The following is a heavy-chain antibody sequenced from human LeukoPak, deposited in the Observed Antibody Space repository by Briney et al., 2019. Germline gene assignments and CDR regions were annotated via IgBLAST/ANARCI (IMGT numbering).Heavy chain of an antibody. CDR1: GGSISSYY. V-gene: IGHV4-4*07. J-gene: IGHJ3*02. CDR3: ARKSVLGYYDILTERRDAFDI. CDR2: IYTSGST. Sequence: SETLSLTCTVSGGSISSYYWSWIRQPAGKGLEWIGRIYTSGSTNYNPSLKSRVTMSVDTSKNQFSLKLSSVTAADTAVYYCARKSVLGYYDILTERRDAFDIWGQGTMVTVSS. D-gene: IGHD3-9*01.